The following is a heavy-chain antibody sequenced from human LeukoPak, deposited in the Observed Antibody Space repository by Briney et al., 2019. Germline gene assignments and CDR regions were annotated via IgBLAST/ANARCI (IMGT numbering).Heavy chain of an antibody. CDR2: INQDGSEK. D-gene: IGHD3-10*01. CDR3: AGTSMLRGVNYYYMDV. CDR1: GFTFSSYW. Sequence: PGGSLRLSCAASGFTFSSYWMSWVRQAPGKGLEWVANINQDGSEKYYVGSVKGRFTISRDIARNSLYLQMNSLRAEDTAVYYCAGTSMLRGVNYYYMDVWGKGTTVTVSS. V-gene: IGHV3-7*01. J-gene: IGHJ6*03.